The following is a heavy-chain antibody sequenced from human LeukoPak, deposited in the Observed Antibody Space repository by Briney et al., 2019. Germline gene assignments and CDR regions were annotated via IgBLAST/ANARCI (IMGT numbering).Heavy chain of an antibody. CDR3: ARDALRIAVAGTMLAPTVHY. D-gene: IGHD6-19*01. CDR1: GYTFTGYY. V-gene: IGHV1-2*02. CDR2: VNPNSGGT. J-gene: IGHJ4*02. Sequence: ASVKVSCKASGYTFTGYYMHWVRQAPGQGLEWMGWVNPNSGGTNYAQKFQGRVTMTRDTSISTADMELSRLRSDDTAVYYRARDALRIAVAGTMLAPTVHYWGQGTLVTVSS.